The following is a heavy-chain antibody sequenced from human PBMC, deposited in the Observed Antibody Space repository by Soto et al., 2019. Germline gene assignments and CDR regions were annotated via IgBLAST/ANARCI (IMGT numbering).Heavy chain of an antibody. D-gene: IGHD3-16*01. Sequence: SETLSLTCAVSGYSISSSNWWGWIRQPPGKGLEWIGYIYYSGSTYYNPSLKSRVTMSVDTSKNQFSLKLSSVTAVDTAVYYCARKGGETGPAADAFDIWGQGTMVTVSS. V-gene: IGHV4-28*01. J-gene: IGHJ3*02. CDR2: IYYSGST. CDR1: GYSISSSNW. CDR3: ARKGGETGPAADAFDI.